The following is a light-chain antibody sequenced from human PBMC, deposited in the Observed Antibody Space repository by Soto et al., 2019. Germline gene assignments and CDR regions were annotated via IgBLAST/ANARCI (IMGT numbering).Light chain of an antibody. CDR2: GNS. Sequence: QAVVTQPPSVSGAPWQRVTISCTGSSSNIGAGYDVHWYQQLPGTAPKLLIYGNSNRPSGVPDRFSGSKSGTSASLAITGLQAEDEADYYCQSYDSSLSGSDVFGTGTKLTVL. CDR1: SSNIGAGYD. CDR3: QSYDSSLSGSDV. J-gene: IGLJ1*01. V-gene: IGLV1-40*01.